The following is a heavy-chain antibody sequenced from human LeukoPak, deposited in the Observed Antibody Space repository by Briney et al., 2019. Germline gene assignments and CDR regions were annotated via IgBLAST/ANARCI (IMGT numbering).Heavy chain of an antibody. CDR1: GFTFSSYA. D-gene: IGHD3-3*01. Sequence: PGGSLRLSCAASGFTFSSYAMSWVRQAPGKGLEWVSTLSGSGGSTYYADSVKGRFTISRDNSKNTLYLQMNSLRAEDTAVYYCAKDLTIFGVVLIVLEDGYWGQGTLVTVSS. CDR2: LSGSGGST. V-gene: IGHV3-23*01. CDR3: AKDLTIFGVVLIVLEDGY. J-gene: IGHJ4*02.